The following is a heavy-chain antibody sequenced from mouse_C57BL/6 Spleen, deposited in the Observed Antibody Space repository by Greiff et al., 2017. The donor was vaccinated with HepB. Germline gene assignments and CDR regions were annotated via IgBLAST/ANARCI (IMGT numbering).Heavy chain of an antibody. Sequence: VQLQQPGAELVRPGSSVKLSCKASGYTFTSYWMHWVKQRPIQGLEWIGNIDPSDSETHYNQKFKDKATLTVDKSSSTAYMQISSLTSEDSAVYYCAKRDDYGCAMDYWGQGTSVTVSS. CDR2: IDPSDSET. CDR1: GYTFTSYW. CDR3: AKRDDYGCAMDY. D-gene: IGHD2-4*01. V-gene: IGHV1-52*01. J-gene: IGHJ4*01.